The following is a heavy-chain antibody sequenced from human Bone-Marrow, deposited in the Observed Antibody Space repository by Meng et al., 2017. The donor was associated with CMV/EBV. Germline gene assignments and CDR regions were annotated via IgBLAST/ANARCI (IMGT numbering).Heavy chain of an antibody. CDR3: ARFGSGSSTN. Sequence: VSCKPSVYTFTRYDVPWVRQATGHGLEWMGWVNPNSGNTGYLQKFQDRVTLTRNTSVNTAYMELTSLTSEDTAVYYCARFGSGSSTNWGQGTLVTVSS. D-gene: IGHD3-10*01. J-gene: IGHJ4*02. CDR2: VNPNSGNT. CDR1: VYTFTRYD. V-gene: IGHV1-8*01.